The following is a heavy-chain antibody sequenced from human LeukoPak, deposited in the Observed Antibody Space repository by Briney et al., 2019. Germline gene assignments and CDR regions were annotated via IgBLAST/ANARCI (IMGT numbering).Heavy chain of an antibody. D-gene: IGHD3-9*01. CDR1: GGSISSYY. CDR2: TYTRGST. J-gene: IGHJ4*02. V-gene: IGHV4-4*07. CDR3: ASSPRKYDILTGYYIHEYFDY. Sequence: SETLSLTCIVSGGSISSYYWSWIRQPAGKGLEWIGRTYTRGSTNYNPSLKSRVTMSVDTSKNQFSLKLSSVTAADTAVYYCASSPRKYDILTGYYIHEYFDYWGQGTLVTVSS.